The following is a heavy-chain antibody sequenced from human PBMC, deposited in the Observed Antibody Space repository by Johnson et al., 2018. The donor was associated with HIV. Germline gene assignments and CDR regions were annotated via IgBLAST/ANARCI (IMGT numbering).Heavy chain of an antibody. CDR2: ISYDGGNK. D-gene: IGHD1-14*01. J-gene: IGHJ3*02. V-gene: IGHV3-30*18. CDR1: GFTFSTYG. CDR3: AKIMTSGTGDAFDI. Sequence: QVQLVESGGGVVQPGRSLRLSCAASGFTFSTYGMLWVRQAPGKGLEWVAVISYDGGNKYYADSVKGRFTISRDNSKNTLYLQMNSLRAEDTAVYYCAKIMTSGTGDAFDIWGQGTMVTVSS.